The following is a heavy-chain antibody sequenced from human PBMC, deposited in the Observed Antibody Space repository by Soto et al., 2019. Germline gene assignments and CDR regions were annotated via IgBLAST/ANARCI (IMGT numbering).Heavy chain of an antibody. J-gene: IGHJ6*03. CDR1: GFTFSSYS. V-gene: IGHV3-48*01. Sequence: SGGSLRLSCAASGFTFSSYSMKWVRQAPGKGLEWVSYISSSSSTIYYADSVKGRFTISRDNAKNSLYLQMNSLRAEDTAVYYCAKRTMVRGVYYYYYYMDVWGKGTTVTVSS. CDR2: ISSSSSTI. CDR3: AKRTMVRGVYYYYYYMDV. D-gene: IGHD3-10*01.